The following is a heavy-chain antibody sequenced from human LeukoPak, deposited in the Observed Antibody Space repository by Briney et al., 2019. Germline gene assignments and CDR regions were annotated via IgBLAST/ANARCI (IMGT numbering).Heavy chain of an antibody. J-gene: IGHJ6*02. D-gene: IGHD5-24*01. CDR2: ISSSSSTI. CDR1: GFTFSSYS. Sequence: GGSLRLSCAASGFTFSSYSMNWVRQAPGKGLEWVSYISSSSSTIYYADSVKGRFTISRDNAKNSLYLQMNSLRAEDTAVYYCARSPLRDGYNLGMDYYYGMDVWGQGTTVTVSS. CDR3: ARSPLRDGYNLGMDYYYGMDV. V-gene: IGHV3-48*01.